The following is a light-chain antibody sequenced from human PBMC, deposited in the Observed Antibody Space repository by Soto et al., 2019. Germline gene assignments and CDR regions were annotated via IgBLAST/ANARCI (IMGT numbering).Light chain of an antibody. CDR3: SSYSSSSTLVL. CDR1: NSDVGAYNY. J-gene: IGLJ2*01. V-gene: IGLV2-14*01. CDR2: EVS. Sequence: QSALTQPASMSGSPGQSITISCTGTNSDVGAYNYVSWYQQHPGKAPKVMIYEVSNRPSGVSNRFSGSKSGNTASLTISGLQAEDEADYYCSSYSSSSTLVLFGGGTKLTVL.